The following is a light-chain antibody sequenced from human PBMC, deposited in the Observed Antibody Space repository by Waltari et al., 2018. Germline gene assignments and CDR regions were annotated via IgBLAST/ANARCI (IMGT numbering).Light chain of an antibody. CDR2: QDT. CDR3: QALGTGAWV. Sequence: SYELTQPPSVSASPGQTASITCSGDILGNKYASWYQQKPGQSPLLVIYQDTKRPSEIPERFSGSKSANAATLTITGTQAMDEADYYCQALGTGAWVFGGGTKLTVL. CDR1: ILGNKY. V-gene: IGLV3-1*01. J-gene: IGLJ3*02.